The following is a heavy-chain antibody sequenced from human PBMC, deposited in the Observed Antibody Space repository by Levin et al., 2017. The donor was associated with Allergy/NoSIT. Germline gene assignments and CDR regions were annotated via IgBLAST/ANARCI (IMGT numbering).Heavy chain of an antibody. J-gene: IGHJ4*02. CDR3: ASSGIGLWSRTQIDY. D-gene: IGHD5-18*01. Sequence: ASVKVSCKASGGTFSSYAISWVRQAPGQGLEWMGGIIPIFGTANYAQKFQGRVTITADESTSTAYMELSSLRSEDTAVYYCASSGIGLWSRTQIDYWGQGTLVTVSS. CDR2: IIPIFGTA. V-gene: IGHV1-69*13. CDR1: GGTFSSYA.